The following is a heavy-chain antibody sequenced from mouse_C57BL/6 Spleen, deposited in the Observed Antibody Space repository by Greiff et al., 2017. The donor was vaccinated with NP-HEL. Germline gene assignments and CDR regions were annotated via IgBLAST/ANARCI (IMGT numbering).Heavy chain of an antibody. J-gene: IGHJ4*01. CDR3: ARMTYSNSYAMDY. D-gene: IGHD2-5*01. CDR1: GYTFTDHT. CDR2: IYSRDGST. V-gene: IGHV1-78*01. Sequence: VQLQQSDAELVKPGASVKISCKVSGYTFTDHTIHWMKQRPEQGLEWIGYIYSRDGSTKYNEKFKGKATLTADKSSGTAYMQLNSLTSEDSAVYFCARMTYSNSYAMDYWGQRTSVTVSS.